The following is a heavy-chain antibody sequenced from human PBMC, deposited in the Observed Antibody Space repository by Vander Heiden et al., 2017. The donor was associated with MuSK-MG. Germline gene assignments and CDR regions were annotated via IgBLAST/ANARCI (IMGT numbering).Heavy chain of an antibody. CDR3: ARVGITMVRGVINRFDY. CDR2: INPNSGGT. J-gene: IGHJ4*02. Sequence: QVQLVQSGAEVKKPGASVKVSCKASGYTFPLYYILFLRQAPGQGLEWMGWINPNSGGTNYAQKFQGRVTMTRDTSISTAYMELSRLRSDDTAVYYCARVGITMVRGVINRFDYWGQGTLVTVSS. V-gene: IGHV1-2*02. CDR1: GYTFPLYY. D-gene: IGHD3-10*01.